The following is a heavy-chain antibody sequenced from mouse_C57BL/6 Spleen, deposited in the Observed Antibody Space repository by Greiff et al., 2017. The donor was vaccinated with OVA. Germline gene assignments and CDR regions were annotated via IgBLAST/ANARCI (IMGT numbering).Heavy chain of an antibody. D-gene: IGHD2-4*01. V-gene: IGHV1-53*01. Sequence: VQLKQPGTELVKPGASVKLSCKASGYTFTSYWMHWVKQRPGQGLEWIGNINPSNGGTNYNEKFKSKATLTVDKSSSTAYMQLSSLTSEDSAVYYCAKAIYYDYAWFAYWGQGTLVTVSA. CDR2: INPSNGGT. J-gene: IGHJ3*01. CDR1: GYTFTSYW. CDR3: AKAIYYDYAWFAY.